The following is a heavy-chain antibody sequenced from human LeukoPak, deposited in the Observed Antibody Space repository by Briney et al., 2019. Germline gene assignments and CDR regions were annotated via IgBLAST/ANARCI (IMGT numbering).Heavy chain of an antibody. J-gene: IGHJ4*02. V-gene: IGHV4-34*01. CDR2: IHHSGST. CDR3: AKGGGHQY. D-gene: IGHD3-10*01. Sequence: SESMSLTCAVYGGSFSGYYRSWIHQPPGKGLEWIGEIHHSGSTTYNPSLKSRVTISVDTSKNQYSRKLSSVTAADTAVYYCAKGGGHQYWGQGTLVTVSS. CDR1: GGSFSGYY.